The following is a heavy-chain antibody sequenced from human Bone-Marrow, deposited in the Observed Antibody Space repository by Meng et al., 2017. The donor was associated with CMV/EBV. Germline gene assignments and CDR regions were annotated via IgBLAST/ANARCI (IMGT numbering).Heavy chain of an antibody. CDR1: GYTFTGYY. V-gene: IGHV1-2*02. Sequence: ASVKVSCKASGYTFTGYYMHWVRQAPGQGLEWMGWINPNSGGTNYAQKFQGRVTMTRDTSISTAYMELSRLRSDDTAVYYCARADYYDFWSGSSRPYGMDVWGQGTTVTVSS. CDR3: ARADYYDFWSGSSRPYGMDV. D-gene: IGHD3-3*01. J-gene: IGHJ6*02. CDR2: INPNSGGT.